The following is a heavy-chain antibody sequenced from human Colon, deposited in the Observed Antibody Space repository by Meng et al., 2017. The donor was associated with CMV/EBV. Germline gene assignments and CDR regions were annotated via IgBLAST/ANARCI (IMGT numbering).Heavy chain of an antibody. D-gene: IGHD4-11*01. J-gene: IGHJ6*02. CDR3: ARSKTITTPAYYYYGMDV. CDR1: GFTFSNYW. Sequence: GESLKISCAASGFTFSNYWMSWVRQAPGKGLEWVANIKQDGSEKNYVDSVKGRFTISRDNAKNSLYLQMNSLRAEDTAVYYCARSKTITTPAYYYYGMDVWGQGTTVTVSS. CDR2: IKQDGSEK. V-gene: IGHV3-7*01.